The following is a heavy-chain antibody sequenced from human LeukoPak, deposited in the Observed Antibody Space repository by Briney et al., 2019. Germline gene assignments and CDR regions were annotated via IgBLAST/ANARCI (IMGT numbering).Heavy chain of an antibody. CDR3: ARGYSYGPPRYDAFDI. CDR2: IYYSGST. V-gene: IGHV4-59*11. J-gene: IGHJ3*02. D-gene: IGHD5-18*01. Sequence: SETLSLTCTVSGGSISSHYWSWIRQPPGKGLEWIGYIYYSGSTNYNPSLKSRVTISVDTSKNQFSLKLSSVTAADTAVYYCARGYSYGPPRYDAFDIWGQGTMVTVSS. CDR1: GGSISSHY.